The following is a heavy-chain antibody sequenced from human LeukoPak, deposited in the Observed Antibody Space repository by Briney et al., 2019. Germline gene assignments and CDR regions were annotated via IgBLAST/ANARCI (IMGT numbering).Heavy chain of an antibody. CDR3: ATYSSSNGREFQY. Sequence: PGGSLRLSCAASGFNFSNYWMTWVRQAPGKGLEWVANIKQDGSEKYYVDSVKGRFTISRDNAKNSLYLQMNSLRAEDTAVYYCATYSSSNGREFQYWGQGTLVTVSS. V-gene: IGHV3-7*01. D-gene: IGHD2-2*01. J-gene: IGHJ1*01. CDR1: GFNFSNYW. CDR2: IKQDGSEK.